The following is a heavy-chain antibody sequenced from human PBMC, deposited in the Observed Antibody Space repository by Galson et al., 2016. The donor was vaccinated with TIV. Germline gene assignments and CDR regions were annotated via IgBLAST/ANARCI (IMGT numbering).Heavy chain of an antibody. J-gene: IGHJ3*02. Sequence: QSGAEVKKPGESLKISCKGSGYSFTSEWIGWARQMPGKGLEWMGFIYPGDSDTRYSPSFEGQVRISADKSISTAYLQWTSLKASDSANYYCARPLLQGRHGAFDIWGQGTRVTVSS. D-gene: IGHD5-24*01. CDR1: GYSFTSEW. CDR3: ARPLLQGRHGAFDI. V-gene: IGHV5-51*03. CDR2: IYPGDSDT.